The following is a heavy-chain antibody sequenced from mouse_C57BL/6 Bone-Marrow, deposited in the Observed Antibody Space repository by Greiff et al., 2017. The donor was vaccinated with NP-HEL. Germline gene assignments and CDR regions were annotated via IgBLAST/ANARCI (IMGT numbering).Heavy chain of an antibody. CDR2: IRLKSDNYAT. Sequence: EVQGVESGGGLVQPGGSMKLSCVASGFTFSNYWMNWVRQSPEKGLEWVAQIRLKSDNYATHYAESVKGRFTISRDDSKSSVYLQMNNLRAEDTGIYYCFRNWEGDYWGQGTTLTVSS. CDR1: GFTFSNYW. D-gene: IGHD4-1*01. V-gene: IGHV6-3*01. J-gene: IGHJ2*01. CDR3: FRNWEGDY.